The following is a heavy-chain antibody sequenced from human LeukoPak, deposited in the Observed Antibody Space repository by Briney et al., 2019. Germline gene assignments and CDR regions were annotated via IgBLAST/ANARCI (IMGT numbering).Heavy chain of an antibody. V-gene: IGHV5-51*01. Sequence: GESLKISCKGSGYSFTSYWIGWVRQMPGKGLEWMGIIYPGDSDTRYSPSFQGQVTISADKSISTAYLQWSSLKASDTAMYYCARQAWAPKSQAVVVTAIEFDYWGQGTLVTVSS. CDR2: IYPGDSDT. D-gene: IGHD2-21*02. J-gene: IGHJ4*02. CDR3: ARQAWAPKSQAVVVTAIEFDY. CDR1: GYSFTSYW.